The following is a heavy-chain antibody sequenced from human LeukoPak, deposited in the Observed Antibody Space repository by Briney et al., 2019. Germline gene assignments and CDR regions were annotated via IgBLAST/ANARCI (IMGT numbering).Heavy chain of an antibody. D-gene: IGHD2-2*01. CDR3: AIFFHGRVVPAAMPY. CDR2: INHSGST. V-gene: IGHV4-34*01. J-gene: IGHJ4*02. CDR1: GGSISSYY. Sequence: PSETLSLTCTVSGGSISSYYWSWIRQAPGKGLEWIGEINHSGSTNYNPSLKSRVTISVDTSKNQFSLKLSSVTAADTAVYYCAIFFHGRVVPAAMPYWGQGTLVTVSS.